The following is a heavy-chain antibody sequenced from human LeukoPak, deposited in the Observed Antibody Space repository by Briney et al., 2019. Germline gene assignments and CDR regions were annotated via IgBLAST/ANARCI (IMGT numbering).Heavy chain of an antibody. CDR2: INWTGGST. D-gene: IGHD3-22*01. Sequence: GGSLRLSCAASGFTFDDYGMSWVRQAPGKGLEWVSGINWTGGSTGYADSVKGRFTISRDNAKNSLYLQMNSLRAEDTALYYCARARRPQYYYDSNGYYYYFDYWGQGTLVTVSS. CDR1: GFTFDDYG. CDR3: ARARRPQYYYDSNGYYYYFDY. J-gene: IGHJ4*02. V-gene: IGHV3-20*04.